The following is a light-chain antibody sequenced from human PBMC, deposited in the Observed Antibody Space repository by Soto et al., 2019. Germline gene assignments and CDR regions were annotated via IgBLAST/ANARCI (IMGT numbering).Light chain of an antibody. CDR3: QQSYSTPPYT. CDR1: QSISSY. J-gene: IGKJ2*01. V-gene: IGKV1-39*01. CDR2: AAS. Sequence: DIHMTHSPSSLSASVGDRVTITCRASQSISSYLNWYQQRPGKAPTLLIYAASSLQSGVPSRFSGSGSGTDFTLTISSLQPEDFATYYCQQSYSTPPYTFGQGTKVDIK.